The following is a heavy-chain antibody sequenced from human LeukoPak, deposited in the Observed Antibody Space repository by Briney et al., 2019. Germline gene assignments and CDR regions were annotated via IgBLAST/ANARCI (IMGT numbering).Heavy chain of an antibody. CDR1: GFTFSSYW. D-gene: IGHD3-10*01. V-gene: IGHV3-21*04. J-gene: IGHJ4*02. CDR3: AKDMTYGSGSYLVDY. CDR2: ISSSSSYI. Sequence: GGSLRLSCAASGFTFSSYWMHWVRQAPGKGLEWVSSISSSSSYIYYADSVKGRFTISRDNAKNSLYLQMNSLRAEDTALYYCAKDMTYGSGSYLVDYWGQGTLATVSS.